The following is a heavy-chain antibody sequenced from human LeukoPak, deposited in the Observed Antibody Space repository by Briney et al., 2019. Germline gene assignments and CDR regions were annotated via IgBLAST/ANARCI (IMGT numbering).Heavy chain of an antibody. J-gene: IGHJ4*02. Sequence: ASVKVSCKASGYTFTXYYMHWVRQAPGQXXXWMGWXNPNSGVTNYAQKFQGRVIMTSDTSISTAYMEFSRLRSDDTAMYYCARDLGVTVRPFSLFYWGQGTLVTVSS. CDR3: ARDLGVTVRPFSLFY. CDR2: XNPNSGVT. D-gene: IGHD6-6*01. V-gene: IGHV1-2*02. CDR1: GYTFTXYY.